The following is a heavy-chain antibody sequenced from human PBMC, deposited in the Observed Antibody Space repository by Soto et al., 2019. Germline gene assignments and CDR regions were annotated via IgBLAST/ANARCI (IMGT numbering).Heavy chain of an antibody. CDR2: MNPNSGKT. D-gene: IGHD3-10*01. CDR3: ATSGSGSPIPYVDH. J-gene: IGHJ4*02. CDR1: GYTFTSYD. Sequence: ASVKVSCKASGYTFTSYDINWVRQATGQGLEWMGWMNPNSGKTGYAQKFQRRVTMTRNTSISSAYMELSSLRSEDTAVYYCATSGSGSPIPYVDHWGQGTLVTVSS. V-gene: IGHV1-8*01.